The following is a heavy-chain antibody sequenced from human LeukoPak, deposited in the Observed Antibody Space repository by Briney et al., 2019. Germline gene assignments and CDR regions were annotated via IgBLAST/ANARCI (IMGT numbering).Heavy chain of an antibody. CDR3: ARVGGYSYGNYYFNY. Sequence: KASETLSLTCAVSGYSISSGYYWGGIRQPPGKGLDWIGSISHSGSTYYNPSLRSRVTISIDTSKNQFSLRLNSVTATDTAVYYCARVGGYSYGNYYFNYWGQGTLVTVSS. CDR2: ISHSGST. J-gene: IGHJ4*02. V-gene: IGHV4-38-2*01. D-gene: IGHD5-18*01. CDR1: GYSISSGYY.